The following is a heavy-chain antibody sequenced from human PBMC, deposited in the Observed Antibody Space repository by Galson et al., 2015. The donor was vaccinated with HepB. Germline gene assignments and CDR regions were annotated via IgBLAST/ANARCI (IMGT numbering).Heavy chain of an antibody. CDR1: GFTFSDYA. CDR3: AKGGSHLPHYFCYMDV. J-gene: IGHJ6*02. CDR2: ISFSGHSK. V-gene: IGHV3-23*01. D-gene: IGHD3-16*01. Sequence: LRLSCAASGFTFSDYAMSWVRQAPGKGLEWVSSISFSGHSKYLADSVRGRFTVSRDNSKNTLYLHMDNLSAEDTAVYYCAKGGSHLPHYFCYMDVWGQGTTVTVSS.